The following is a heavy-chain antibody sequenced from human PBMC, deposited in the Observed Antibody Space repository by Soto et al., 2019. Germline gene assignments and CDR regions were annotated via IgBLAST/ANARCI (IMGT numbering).Heavy chain of an antibody. V-gene: IGHV4-61*01. CDR1: GGSVSSGSYY. CDR2: IYYSGST. J-gene: IGHJ5*02. CDR3: ARARDTAMANNWFDP. D-gene: IGHD5-18*01. Sequence: QVQLQESGPGLVKPSETLSLTCTVSGGSVSSGSYYWSWIRQPPGKGLEWIGYIYYSGSTNYNPSLKSRVTISVDTSKNQFSLKLSSVTAADTAVYYCARARDTAMANNWFDPWCQGTLVTVSS.